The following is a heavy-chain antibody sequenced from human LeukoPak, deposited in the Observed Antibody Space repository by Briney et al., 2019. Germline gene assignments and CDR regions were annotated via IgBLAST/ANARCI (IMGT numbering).Heavy chain of an antibody. D-gene: IGHD1-1*01. CDR2: IYPGDSDT. CDR1: GYSFTSYW. CDR3: ARSSSPTTPVYYFDY. V-gene: IGHV5-51*01. Sequence: GESLQISCKGSGYSFTSYWIGWVRQMPGKGLEWMGIIYPGDSDTRYSPSFQGQVTISADKSISTAHLQWSSLKASDTAMYYCARSSSPTTPVYYFDYWGQGTLVTVSS. J-gene: IGHJ4*02.